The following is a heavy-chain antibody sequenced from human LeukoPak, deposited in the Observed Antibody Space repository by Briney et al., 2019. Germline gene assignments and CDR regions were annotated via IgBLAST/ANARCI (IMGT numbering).Heavy chain of an antibody. Sequence: GGSLRLSCAATGFTFKDYGMHWVRQPPGKGLEWVSSINWNGGGTDYADSVKGRFTISRDNAKNSRYLQLSSLRPEDTALYYCAKHMRATNTYSFFGLDVWGQGTTVTVSS. CDR1: GFTFKDYG. V-gene: IGHV3-9*01. D-gene: IGHD1-26*01. CDR2: INWNGGGT. CDR3: AKHMRATNTYSFFGLDV. J-gene: IGHJ6*02.